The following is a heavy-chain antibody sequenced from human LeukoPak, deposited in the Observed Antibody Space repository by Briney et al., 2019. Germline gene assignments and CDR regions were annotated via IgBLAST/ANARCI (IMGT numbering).Heavy chain of an antibody. V-gene: IGHV3-7*01. CDR3: ARGGVRRGYYDY. Sequence: GGSLRLSCAASGFSFSNYWMKWVRQDPGKGLEWVANINEDGSEKYYVDSVRGRFTISRDNAKNSLYLQMNSLRAEDTAVYYCARGGVRRGYYDYWGQGTLVTVSS. J-gene: IGHJ4*02. CDR2: INEDGSEK. D-gene: IGHD1-14*01. CDR1: GFSFSNYW.